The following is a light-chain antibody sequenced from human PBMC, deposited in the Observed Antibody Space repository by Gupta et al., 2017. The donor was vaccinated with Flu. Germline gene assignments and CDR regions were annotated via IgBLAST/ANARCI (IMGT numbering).Light chain of an antibody. J-gene: IGLJ1*01. V-gene: IGLV1-40*01. CDR1: RTNLGTGYH. Sequence: QSVLTQPPSVSGPPGQRVTISCTGSRTNLGTGYHVHWYQQLPGTVPKLLIYANSNRPSGVPDRFSGSKSGTSASLAITGLQAEDEADYYCQSYDASLGGSYVFGTGTKVTVL. CDR3: QSYDASLGGSYV. CDR2: ANS.